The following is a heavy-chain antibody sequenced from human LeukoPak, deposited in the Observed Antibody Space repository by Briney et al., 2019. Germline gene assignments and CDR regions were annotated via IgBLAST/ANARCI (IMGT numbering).Heavy chain of an antibody. V-gene: IGHV3-7*01. J-gene: IGHJ4*02. CDR2: IKEDGSEK. CDR3: AREGEGYFDY. D-gene: IGHD3-16*01. CDR1: GFTFSRLG. Sequence: GGSLRLSCATSGFTFSRLGMQWVRQAPGKGLEWVANIKEDGSEKYYVDSVKGRFTISRDNAKNSLYLQMNSLRAEDTALYYCAREGEGYFDYWGQGTLVTVSS.